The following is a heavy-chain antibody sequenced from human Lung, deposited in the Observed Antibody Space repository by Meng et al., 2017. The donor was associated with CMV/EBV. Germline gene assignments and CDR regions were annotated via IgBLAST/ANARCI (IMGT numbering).Heavy chain of an antibody. Sequence: LSLTXAASGFSVNSNFMNWVRQAPGKGLEWVSVIYTGGITYYADSVKGRFTISRDNSKNTVHLQMNNLRPGDTAVYYCARDLRPSGGGMDVWGQGTTVXVS. CDR1: GFSVNSNF. CDR2: IYTGGIT. V-gene: IGHV3-53*01. D-gene: IGHD2-8*02. CDR3: ARDLRPSGGGMDV. J-gene: IGHJ6*02.